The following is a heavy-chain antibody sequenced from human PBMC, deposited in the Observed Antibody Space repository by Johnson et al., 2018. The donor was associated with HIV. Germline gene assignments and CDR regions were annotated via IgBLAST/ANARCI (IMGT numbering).Heavy chain of an antibody. CDR1: GFTFNTYA. J-gene: IGHJ3*01. Sequence: QVQLVESGGGVVQPGRSLKLSCTVSGFTFNTYAMYWVRQALGRGLEWVAVISYDGSNKYYADSVKGRFTISRDNAKNSLYLRMNSLRVDDTAVYYCARGREDFWGQGTMVTVSP. V-gene: IGHV3-30*04. D-gene: IGHD1-26*01. CDR3: ARGREDF. CDR2: ISYDGSNK.